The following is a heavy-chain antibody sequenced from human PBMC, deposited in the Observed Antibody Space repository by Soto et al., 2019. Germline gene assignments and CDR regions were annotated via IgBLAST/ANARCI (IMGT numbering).Heavy chain of an antibody. D-gene: IGHD6-6*01. Sequence: QVQLVQSGAAVKKPGSSVKVSCKASGGTFSSYAISWVRQAPGQGLEWMGGIIPIFGTANYAQKFQGRVTITADEATTTAYMELSSLRSEDTAVYYCARSSGYYYGMDVWGQGTTVTVSS. CDR2: IIPIFGTA. CDR1: GGTFSSYA. V-gene: IGHV1-69*01. J-gene: IGHJ6*02. CDR3: ARSSGYYYGMDV.